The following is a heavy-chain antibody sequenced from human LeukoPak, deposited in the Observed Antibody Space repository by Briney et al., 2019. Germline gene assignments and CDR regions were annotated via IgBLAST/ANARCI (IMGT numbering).Heavy chain of an antibody. CDR3: ARTIAINTAMVTGYFDY. CDR1: GFTFSSYG. J-gene: IGHJ4*02. V-gene: IGHV3-48*01. Sequence: GGSLRLSCAASGFTFSSYGMHWVRQAPGKGLEWVSYISSSSSTIYYADSVKGRFTISRDNAKNSLYLQMNSLRAEDTAVYYCARTIAINTAMVTGYFDYWGQGTLVTVSS. CDR2: ISSSSSTI. D-gene: IGHD5-18*01.